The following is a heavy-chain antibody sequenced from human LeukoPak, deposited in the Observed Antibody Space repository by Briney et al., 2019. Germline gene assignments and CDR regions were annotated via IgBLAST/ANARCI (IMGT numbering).Heavy chain of an antibody. CDR2: ISRNSGSL. D-gene: IGHD3-9*01. CDR3: AKDRGPNYNVLTGPSRGGYFDL. J-gene: IGHJ2*01. CDR1: VFTFDDYS. Sequence: GRSLRLSCAASVFTFDDYSMHWVRQVPGKGLEWVAGISRNSGSLGYADSVKGRSTISTDNAKNSLFLQIKSLRAEDTAFYYCAKDRGPNYNVLTGPSRGGYFDLCGRGSLVTVST. V-gene: IGHV3-9*01.